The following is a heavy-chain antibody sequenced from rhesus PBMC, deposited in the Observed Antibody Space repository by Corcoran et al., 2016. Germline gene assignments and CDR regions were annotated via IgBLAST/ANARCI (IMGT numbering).Heavy chain of an antibody. J-gene: IGHJ4*01. CDR3: ARGRIAAALFDY. CDR1: GFTFSDYY. D-gene: IGHD6-31*01. V-gene: IGHV3S22*01. CDR2: IINKPNGGTS. Sequence: EVQLVESGGGLVQPGGSLRLSCAASGFTFSDYYMSWVRQAPGKGPEWVGFIINKPNGGTSEYAASVKGRFTISRDDSKIIASLQMNRLKSEYTAVYYCARGRIAAALFDYWGQGVLVTVSS.